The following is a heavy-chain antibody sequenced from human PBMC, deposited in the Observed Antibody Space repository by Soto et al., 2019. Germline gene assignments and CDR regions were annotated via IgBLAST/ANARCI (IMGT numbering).Heavy chain of an antibody. D-gene: IGHD3-16*01. Sequence: PSETLSLTCSVSGDSISSGNKYWSWIRQAPGKGLEWIGYIFSSGTTYYNPSLKSRLTMSLDTSQNQFSLRLNSVTDADTAVYYCARVPSPFDYYYAMDVWGQGTTVTVSS. CDR1: GDSISSGNKY. V-gene: IGHV4-30-4*01. CDR2: IFSSGTT. CDR3: ARVPSPFDYYYAMDV. J-gene: IGHJ6*02.